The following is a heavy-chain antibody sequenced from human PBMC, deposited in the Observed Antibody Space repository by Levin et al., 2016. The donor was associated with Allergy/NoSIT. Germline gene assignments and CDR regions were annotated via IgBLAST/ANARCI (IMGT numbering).Heavy chain of an antibody. D-gene: IGHD6-13*01. CDR3: ASSAAAGTRGIMLNY. V-gene: IGHV4-59*01. CDR2: IYYSGST. J-gene: IGHJ4*02. Sequence: WIRQPPGKGLEWIGYIYYSGSTNYNPSLKSRVTISVDTSKNQFSLKLSSVTAADTAVYYCASSAAAGTRGIMLNYWGQGTLVTVSS.